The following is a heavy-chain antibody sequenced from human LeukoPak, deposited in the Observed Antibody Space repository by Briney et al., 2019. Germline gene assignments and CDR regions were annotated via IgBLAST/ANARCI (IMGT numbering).Heavy chain of an antibody. J-gene: IGHJ1*01. CDR1: GYTFTNYA. Sequence: ASVKVSCKASGYTFTNYAMNWVRQAPGQGLEWMGWINTNSGNPTYAQGFTGRFVFSLDTSVSTAYLQISSLKAEDTAVYYCARVDPHLVLFPREEYFQHWGQGTLVTVSS. CDR3: ARVDPHLVLFPREEYFQH. D-gene: IGHD6-13*01. V-gene: IGHV7-4-1*02. CDR2: INTNSGNP.